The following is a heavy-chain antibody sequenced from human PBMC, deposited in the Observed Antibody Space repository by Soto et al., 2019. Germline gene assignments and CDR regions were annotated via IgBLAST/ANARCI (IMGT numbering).Heavy chain of an antibody. Sequence: GGSLRLSCAASGFTFDDYAMHWVRQAPGKGLEWVSGISWNSCSIGYADSVKGRFTISRDNAKNSRYLQMNSLRAEDTALYYCAQDLLRYSSGWYYMDVWGKGTTVTVSS. CDR1: GFTFDDYA. D-gene: IGHD6-19*01. J-gene: IGHJ6*03. V-gene: IGHV3-9*01. CDR3: AQDLLRYSSGWYYMDV. CDR2: ISWNSCSI.